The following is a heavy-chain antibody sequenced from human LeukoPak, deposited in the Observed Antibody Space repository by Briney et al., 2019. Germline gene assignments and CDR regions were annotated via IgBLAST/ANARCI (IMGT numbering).Heavy chain of an antibody. CDR2: ISDSGGST. D-gene: IGHD4-11*01. Sequence: GGSLRLSCAASGFTFSNFPMNWVRQAPGRGLEWVSSISDSGGSTYYADSVKGRFTISRDNSKNTLYLQMNSLRAEDTAVYYCARYFATGVALFDYWGQGTLVTVSS. J-gene: IGHJ4*02. CDR1: GFTFSNFP. CDR3: ARYFATGVALFDY. V-gene: IGHV3-23*01.